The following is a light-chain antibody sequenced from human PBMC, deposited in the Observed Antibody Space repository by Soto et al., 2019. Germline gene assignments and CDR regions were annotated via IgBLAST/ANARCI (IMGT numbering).Light chain of an antibody. CDR3: QQYRGKPFT. Sequence: DIQMTQSPSTLSASVGDRVTIACRARQSIDSWLAWYQQKPGKAPKFLIYDASDLESGVPSRFSGSGSGTEFTLTISSLQPDDFATYYCQQYRGKPFTFGQGTKVEIK. J-gene: IGKJ2*01. CDR2: DAS. V-gene: IGKV1-5*01. CDR1: QSIDSW.